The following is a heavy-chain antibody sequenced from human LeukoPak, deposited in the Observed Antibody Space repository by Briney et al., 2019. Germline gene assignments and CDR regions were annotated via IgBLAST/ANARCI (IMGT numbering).Heavy chain of an antibody. CDR1: GFTFSSYA. J-gene: IGHJ5*02. CDR2: IIGSGDST. D-gene: IGHD3-16*01. CDR3: AKPRPMISFGGVIGR. V-gene: IGHV3-23*01. Sequence: GGSLRLSCAASGFTFSSYAMSWVRQAPGKGLEWVSPIIGSGDSTSYAASVKGRFTISRDNSKNTLYLQMNSLRAEDSAVYYCAKPRPMISFGGVIGRLGQGTLVTVSS.